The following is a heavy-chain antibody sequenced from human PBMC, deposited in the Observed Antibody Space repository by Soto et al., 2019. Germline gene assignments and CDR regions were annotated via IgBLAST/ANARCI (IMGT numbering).Heavy chain of an antibody. J-gene: IGHJ4*02. CDR2: INPNSGGT. CDR1: GYTFTGYY. V-gene: IGHV1-2*02. D-gene: IGHD6-13*01. CDR3: VLEAAPLLEIFNY. Sequence: ASVKVSCKASGYTFTGYYMHWVRQAPGQGLEWMGWINPNSGGTNYAQKFQGRVTMNRDTYISTAYMELSRLRSDDTAVYYCVLEAAPLLEIFNYWGQGNLVTVSS.